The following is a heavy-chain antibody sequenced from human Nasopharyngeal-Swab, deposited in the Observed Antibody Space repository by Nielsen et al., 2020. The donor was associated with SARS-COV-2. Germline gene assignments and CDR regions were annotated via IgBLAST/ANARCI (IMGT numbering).Heavy chain of an antibody. V-gene: IGHV3-23*01. CDR1: GFTFSGYA. CDR3: AKDRLPDGAWDIDY. J-gene: IGHJ4*02. Sequence: ETLSLTCTASGFTFSGYAMNWVRQAPGEGLQWVAGILGGGSDKFYAESVMGRFPISRDNSKNPLYLQMNSLRAEDTATYYCAKDRLPDGAWDIDYWGQGTLVTVSP. D-gene: IGHD2-21*02. CDR2: ILGGGSDK.